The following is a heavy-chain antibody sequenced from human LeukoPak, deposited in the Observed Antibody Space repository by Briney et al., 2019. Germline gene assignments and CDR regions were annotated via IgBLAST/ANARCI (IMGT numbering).Heavy chain of an antibody. CDR1: GFTFSSYD. D-gene: IGHD3-22*01. Sequence: GGSLRLSCSASGFTFSSYDMSWVRQAPGKGLEWVSAISGSGGSTYYADSVKGRFPISRDNSNNTLYLQINGLRAEDTAVYFCFVPYDSSGYGIYWGQGTLVTVSS. V-gene: IGHV3-23*01. J-gene: IGHJ4*02. CDR3: FVPYDSSGYGIY. CDR2: ISGSGGST.